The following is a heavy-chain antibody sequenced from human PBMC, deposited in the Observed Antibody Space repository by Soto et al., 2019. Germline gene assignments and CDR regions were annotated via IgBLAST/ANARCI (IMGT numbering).Heavy chain of an antibody. CDR3: AKDLGYSSGAADY. J-gene: IGHJ4*02. CDR2: ISWNSGSI. Sequence: EVQLVESGGGLVQPGRSLRLSCAASGFTFDDYAMHWVRQAPGKGLEWVSGISWNSGSIGYADSVKGRFTISRDNAKNSLYLQMNSLRAEDTALYYCAKDLGYSSGAADYWGQGTLVTVSS. CDR1: GFTFDDYA. D-gene: IGHD6-19*01. V-gene: IGHV3-9*01.